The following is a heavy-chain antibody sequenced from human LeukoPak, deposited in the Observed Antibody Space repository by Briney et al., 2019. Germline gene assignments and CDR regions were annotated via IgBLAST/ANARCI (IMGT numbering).Heavy chain of an antibody. CDR3: ARWSGYYFY. CDR2: IYYTGST. V-gene: IGHV4-59*01. Sequence: SETLSLTCTVSGGSISSYYWSWIRQPPGKGLEWIGYIYYTGSTNYNPSLKSRVTMSVDTSRNQFFLRLSSVTAADTAVYYCARWSGYYFYWGQGTLVTVSS. D-gene: IGHD3-3*01. J-gene: IGHJ4*02. CDR1: GGSISSYY.